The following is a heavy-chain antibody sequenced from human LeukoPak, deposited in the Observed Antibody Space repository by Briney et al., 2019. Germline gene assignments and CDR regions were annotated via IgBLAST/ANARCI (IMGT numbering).Heavy chain of an antibody. D-gene: IGHD6-13*01. CDR2: ISYDGSNK. V-gene: IGHV3-30-3*01. CDR3: ARDNIAAAGSLDY. Sequence: GSLRLSCAASGFTFSSYAMHWVRQAPGKGLEWVAVISYDGSNKYYADSVKGRFTISRDNSKNTLYLQMNSLRAEDTAVYYCARDNIAAAGSLDYWGQGTLVTVSS. CDR1: GFTFSSYA. J-gene: IGHJ4*02.